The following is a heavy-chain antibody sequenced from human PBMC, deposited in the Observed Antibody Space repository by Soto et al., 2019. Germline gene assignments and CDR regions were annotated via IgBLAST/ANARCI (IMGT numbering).Heavy chain of an antibody. D-gene: IGHD2-2*01. J-gene: IGHJ4*02. CDR1: GFTFSDYA. CDR3: ASTLQYCTSTSCYRWGRFDY. CDR2: ISSSSSTI. V-gene: IGHV3-48*02. Sequence: EVQLVESGGGLVQPGGSLRLSCAASGFTFSDYALNWVRQAPGEGLEWISYISSSSSTIYFADSLKGRFTISRDIAKNSLYLQMNSLRDEDTAVYYCASTLQYCTSTSCYRWGRFDYWGQGTLVTVSS.